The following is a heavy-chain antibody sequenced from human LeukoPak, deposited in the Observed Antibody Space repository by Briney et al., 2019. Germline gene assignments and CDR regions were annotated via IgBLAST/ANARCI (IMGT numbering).Heavy chain of an antibody. D-gene: IGHD6-13*01. CDR2: INPNSGGT. V-gene: IGHV1-2*02. Sequence: GASVKVSCKASGYSFTGYYMHWVRQAPGQGLEWMGCINPNSGGTDYAQKFQGRVTMTRDTSINTGYMELSSLTSDDTAVYYCARWRGYSSGWSGPFNDWGQGTLVTVSS. J-gene: IGHJ4*02. CDR3: ARWRGYSSGWSGPFND. CDR1: GYSFTGYY.